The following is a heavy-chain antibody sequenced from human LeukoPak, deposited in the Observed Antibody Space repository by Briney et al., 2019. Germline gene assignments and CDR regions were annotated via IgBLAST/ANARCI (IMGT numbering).Heavy chain of an antibody. CDR1: GFTFSSYS. V-gene: IGHV3-21*01. J-gene: IGHJ6*02. Sequence: GRSLRLSCAASGFTFSSYSMNWVRQAPGKGLEWVSSISSSSSYIYYADSVKGRFTISRDNAKNSLYLQMNSLRAEDTAVYYCARESGYSYGYVVYYGMDVWGQGTTVTVSS. D-gene: IGHD5-18*01. CDR3: ARESGYSYGYVVYYGMDV. CDR2: ISSSSSYI.